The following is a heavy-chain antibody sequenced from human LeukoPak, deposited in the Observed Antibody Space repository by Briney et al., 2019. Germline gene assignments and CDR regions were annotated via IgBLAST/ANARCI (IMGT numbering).Heavy chain of an antibody. Sequence: GSSVKVSCKASGGTFSSYAISWVRQAPGQGLERMGGIIPIFGTANYAQKFQGRVTITADESTSTAYMELSSLRSEDTAVYYCARDLRIVGATQGAFDIWGQGTMVTVSS. CDR1: GGTFSSYA. V-gene: IGHV1-69*01. D-gene: IGHD1-26*01. J-gene: IGHJ3*02. CDR3: ARDLRIVGATQGAFDI. CDR2: IIPIFGTA.